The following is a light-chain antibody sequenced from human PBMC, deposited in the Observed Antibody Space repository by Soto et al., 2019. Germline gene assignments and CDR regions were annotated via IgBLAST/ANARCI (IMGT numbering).Light chain of an antibody. J-gene: IGLJ3*02. CDR1: SSNIGRDT. Sequence: QSVLTQPPSASGTPGQRVTISCSGSSSNIGRDTVNWYQQLPGMAPKLLIYSNDQRPSGVPDRFSGSKSGTSASLAISGLQSEDEADYYCAAWDDSLNGLWAFGGGTKPTVL. V-gene: IGLV1-44*01. CDR2: SND. CDR3: AAWDDSLNGLWA.